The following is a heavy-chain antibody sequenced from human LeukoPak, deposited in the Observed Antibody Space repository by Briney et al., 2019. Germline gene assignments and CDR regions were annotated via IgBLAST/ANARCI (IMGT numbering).Heavy chain of an antibody. CDR2: INWNGGST. D-gene: IGHD3-3*01. V-gene: IGHV3-20*04. J-gene: IGHJ3*02. CDR1: GFTFDDYG. CDR3: ASITIFGVVENAFDI. Sequence: GGSLRLSCAASGFTFDDYGMGWVRQAPGKGLEWVSGINWNGGSTGYADSVKGRFTISRDNAKNSLYLQMNSLRAEDTALYYCASITIFGVVENAFDIWGQGTMVTVSS.